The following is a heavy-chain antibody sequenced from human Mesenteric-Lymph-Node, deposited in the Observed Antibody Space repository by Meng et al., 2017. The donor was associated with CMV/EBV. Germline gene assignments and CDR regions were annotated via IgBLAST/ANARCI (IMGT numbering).Heavy chain of an antibody. D-gene: IGHD3-3*01. V-gene: IGHV3-64*02. CDR2: ISSNGGST. CDR3: AREGGAIFGVVMTYYYYGMDV. J-gene: IGHJ6*02. CDR1: GFTFSSYA. Sequence: GESLKISCAASGFTFSSYAMHWVRQAPGKGLEYLSGISSNGGSTYYADSVKGRFNISRDNSKNTLYLQMGSLRAEDMAEYFCAREGGAIFGVVMTYYYYGMDVWGQGTRVTVSS.